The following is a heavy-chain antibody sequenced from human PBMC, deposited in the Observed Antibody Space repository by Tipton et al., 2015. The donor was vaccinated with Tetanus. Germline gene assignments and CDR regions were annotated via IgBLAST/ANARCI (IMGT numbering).Heavy chain of an antibody. CDR1: GFTFSRYA. CDR2: ITFDGSTK. V-gene: IGHV3-30-3*01. Sequence: RSLRLSCAASGFTFSRYAMHWVRQAPGKGLEWVAVITFDGSTKYYADSVKGRFTLSRDNSQNTVHLQMSSLKVEDTAVYYCVREDGGPTLDYVDSWGQGALVIVSA. CDR3: VREDGGPTLDYVDS. J-gene: IGHJ4*02. D-gene: IGHD3-16*01.